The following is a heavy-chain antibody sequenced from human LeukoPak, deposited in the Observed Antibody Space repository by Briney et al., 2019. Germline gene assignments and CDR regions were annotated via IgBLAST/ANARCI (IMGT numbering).Heavy chain of an antibody. CDR1: GGSISSYY. CDR3: ARHMLGDSSGYYTKWPAFDI. V-gene: IGHV4-59*08. Sequence: SETLSLTCTVSGGSISSYYWSWIRQPPGKGLEWIGYIYYSGSTNYNPSLKSRVTISVDTSKNQFSLKLSSVTAADTAVYYCARHMLGDSSGYYTKWPAFDIWGQGTMVTVSS. D-gene: IGHD3-22*01. J-gene: IGHJ3*02. CDR2: IYYSGST.